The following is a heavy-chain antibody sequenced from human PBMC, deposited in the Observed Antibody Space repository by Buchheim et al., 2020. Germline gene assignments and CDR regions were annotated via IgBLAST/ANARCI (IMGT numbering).Heavy chain of an antibody. Sequence: QVQLQESGPGLVKPSETLSLTCTVSGGSISRDYWSWIRQPPGKGLEWIGNIYYSGSTNYNPSLKSRVTISVSTSKNQFSLKLSSVTAADTAVYYCAKRTEGLGERDLWGQGTL. V-gene: IGHV4-59*01. CDR2: IYYSGST. CDR1: GGSISRDY. D-gene: IGHD3-16*01. J-gene: IGHJ4*02. CDR3: AKRTEGLGERDL.